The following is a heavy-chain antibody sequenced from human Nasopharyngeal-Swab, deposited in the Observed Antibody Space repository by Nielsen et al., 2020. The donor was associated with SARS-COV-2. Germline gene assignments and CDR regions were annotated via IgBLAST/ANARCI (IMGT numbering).Heavy chain of an antibody. D-gene: IGHD5-18*01. CDR3: ARGYSYGHIDY. Sequence: SETLSLTCAVYGGSFSGYYWSWIRQPPGKGLEWIGEINHSGSTNYNPSLKSRVTISVDTSKNQFSLKLSSVTAADTAVYYCARGYSYGHIDYWGQGTLVTVSS. CDR1: GGSFSGYY. CDR2: INHSGST. J-gene: IGHJ4*02. V-gene: IGHV4-34*01.